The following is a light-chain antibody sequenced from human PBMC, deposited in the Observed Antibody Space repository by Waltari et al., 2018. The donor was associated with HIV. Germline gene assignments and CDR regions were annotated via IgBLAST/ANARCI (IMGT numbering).Light chain of an antibody. CDR3: QSYDSSLSVWV. Sequence: QSVLTPPPSVSGAPGQRVTISCTGSSSNIGAGYDVHWYQQITGTAPKLLIYGNSHRPSGVPDRFSGSKSGTSASLAITGLQAEDEADYYCQSYDSSLSVWVFGGGTKLTVL. CDR2: GNS. V-gene: IGLV1-40*01. CDR1: SSNIGAGYD. J-gene: IGLJ3*02.